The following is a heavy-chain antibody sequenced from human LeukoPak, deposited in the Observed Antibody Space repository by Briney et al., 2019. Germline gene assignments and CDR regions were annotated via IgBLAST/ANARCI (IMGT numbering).Heavy chain of an antibody. CDR1: GFIFGDYW. V-gene: IGHV3-7*01. CDR3: SRERSGWNERLLDQ. J-gene: IGHJ4*02. Sequence: GGSLRLSCAASGFIFGDYWMTWVRHAPGKGLEWVAHINQHSRVENYMDSVKGRFTISRHNAKNSLYLQMNSLRVEDTAVYYCSRERSGWNERLLDQGGQGTLVTVSS. CDR2: INQHSRVE. D-gene: IGHD6-19*01.